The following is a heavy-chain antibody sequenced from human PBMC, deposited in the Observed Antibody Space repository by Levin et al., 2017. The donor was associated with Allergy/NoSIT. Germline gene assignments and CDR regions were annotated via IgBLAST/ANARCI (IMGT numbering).Heavy chain of an antibody. D-gene: IGHD3-16*02. CDR3: ARGYPGYGWGSYRLGDYFDY. V-gene: IGHV4-34*01. CDR1: GGSFSGYY. J-gene: IGHJ4*02. CDR2: INHSGST. Sequence: SQTLSLTCAVYGGSFSGYYWSWIRQPPGKGLEWIGEINHSGSTNYNPSLKSRVTISVDTSKNQFSLKLSSVTAADTAVYYWARGYPGYGWGSYRLGDYFDYWGQGTLVTVSS.